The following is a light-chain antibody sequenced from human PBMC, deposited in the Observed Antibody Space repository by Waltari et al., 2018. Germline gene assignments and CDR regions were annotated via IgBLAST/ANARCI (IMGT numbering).Light chain of an antibody. Sequence: QSALTQPASVSGSPGQSITISCTVTSSDVGGYNYVSWYQQHPGKAPKRMIYEVSNRPSGVSNRFSGSKSGNTASLTISGLQAEDEADYYCSSYTSSSTLVVFGGGTKLTVL. J-gene: IGLJ2*01. V-gene: IGLV2-14*01. CDR2: EVS. CDR1: SSDVGGYNY. CDR3: SSYTSSSTLVV.